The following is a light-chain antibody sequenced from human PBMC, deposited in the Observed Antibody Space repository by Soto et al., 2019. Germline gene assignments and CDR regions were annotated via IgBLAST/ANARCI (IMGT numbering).Light chain of an antibody. CDR1: SSDVGGYNY. Sequence: QSVLTQPPSASGSPGQSVTISCTGTSSDVGGYNYVSWYQQHPGKAPKLMIYEVNKRPSGVPDRFSGSKSGNTASLTVSGLQAEDEAYYYCGSYAGSNTLVFGGGTKVTVL. CDR3: GSYAGSNTLV. J-gene: IGLJ3*02. CDR2: EVN. V-gene: IGLV2-8*01.